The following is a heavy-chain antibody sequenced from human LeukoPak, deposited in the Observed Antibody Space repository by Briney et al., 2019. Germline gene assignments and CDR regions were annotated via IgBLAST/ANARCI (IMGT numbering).Heavy chain of an antibody. CDR1: GFTFSSYA. CDR2: ISYDGSSK. CDR3: VRVVGEAFFDY. V-gene: IGHV3-30-3*01. J-gene: IGHJ4*02. Sequence: PGGSLRLSCAASGFTFSSYAMHWVRQAPGKGLEWVAIISYDGSSKYYADSVKGRFTISRDNSKNTLYLQMNSLKTEDTAVYYCVRVVGEAFFDYWGQGTLVTVSS. D-gene: IGHD1-26*01.